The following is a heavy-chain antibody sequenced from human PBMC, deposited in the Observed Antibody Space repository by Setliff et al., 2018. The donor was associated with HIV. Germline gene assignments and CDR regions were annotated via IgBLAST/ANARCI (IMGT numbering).Heavy chain of an antibody. D-gene: IGHD2-8*02. J-gene: IGHJ4*02. CDR3: ARPALGIGGGSRFDN. Sequence: SETLSLTCTVSGGSFRSSRYYWGWIRQPPGKGLEWIGNIHYGGFFWYSPFIKSRVTISVDTSKNQFSPTLSSVTAADTAVYYCARPALGIGGGSRFDNWGQGTRVTVSS. CDR1: GGSFRSSRYY. CDR2: IHYGGFF. V-gene: IGHV4-39*01.